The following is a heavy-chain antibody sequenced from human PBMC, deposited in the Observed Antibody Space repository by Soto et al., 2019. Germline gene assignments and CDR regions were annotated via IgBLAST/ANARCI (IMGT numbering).Heavy chain of an antibody. V-gene: IGHV3-30*18. J-gene: IGHJ4*02. CDR2: ISKDGNDQ. Sequence: QVQLVESGGGVVQPGTSLRLSCAASGVTFTNYGMHWVRQAPGKGLEWVAVISKDGNDQYFADSVKGRFSVSRDNSKNTLHLQMHSLRPEDTAVYYCAKDRWEFTRYFDSWGQGTLVLVSS. D-gene: IGHD1-26*01. CDR1: GVTFTNYG. CDR3: AKDRWEFTRYFDS.